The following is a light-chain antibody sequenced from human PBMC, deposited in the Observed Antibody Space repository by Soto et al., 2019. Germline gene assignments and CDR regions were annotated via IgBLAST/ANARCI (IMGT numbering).Light chain of an antibody. Sequence: EVVLTQSPGTLSLSPGEGATLSCTASHNISSTYLAWYQQKPGQAPRLLIYGASSRATGIPDRFSGSGSGTDFTLTVSRLEPEDFALFYCQHYGSSMYTFGQGTRLDIK. CDR3: QHYGSSMYT. CDR1: HNISSTY. CDR2: GAS. V-gene: IGKV3-20*01. J-gene: IGKJ2*01.